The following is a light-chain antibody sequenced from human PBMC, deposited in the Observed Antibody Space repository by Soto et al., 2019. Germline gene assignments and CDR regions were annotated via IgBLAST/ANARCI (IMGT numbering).Light chain of an antibody. CDR2: AAS. J-gene: IGKJ5*01. V-gene: IGKV1-33*01. CDR3: QQYETLPT. Sequence: DIQRTQSPSSLSASVGDRVTITCQASQNIFSYLNWYQQXPGTAPNLLISAASNFEAGPPSRFRGSGSGTDFPFTISRLQPEDIATYYCQQYETLPTFGQGTRLEIK. CDR1: QNIFSY.